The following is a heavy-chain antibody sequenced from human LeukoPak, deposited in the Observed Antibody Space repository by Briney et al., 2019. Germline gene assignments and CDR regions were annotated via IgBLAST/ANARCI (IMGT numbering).Heavy chain of an antibody. Sequence: GGSLRLSCAASGFSFSTFSMDWVRQAPGKGVEGISYISSSSSGIYYADTVKGGFTISRDNAKNSLYLQMNSLRAEDTAVYYCARDGGIAEGVDVWGQGTTVTVSS. CDR1: GFSFSTFS. CDR3: ARDGGIAEGVDV. CDR2: ISSSSSGI. D-gene: IGHD6-13*01. V-gene: IGHV3-48*01. J-gene: IGHJ6*02.